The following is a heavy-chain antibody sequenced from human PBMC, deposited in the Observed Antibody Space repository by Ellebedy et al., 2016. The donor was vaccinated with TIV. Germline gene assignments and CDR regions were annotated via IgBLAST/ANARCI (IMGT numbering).Heavy chain of an antibody. CDR2: ITSGDTI. J-gene: IGHJ4*02. CDR1: GSPFSDYY. V-gene: IGHV3-11*01. CDR3: ARLDWSDVDLRHFYFDY. Sequence: GGSLRLSCAASGSPFSDYYMSWIRQAPGKGLEWVSFITSGDTIYYADSVKGRFTISRENAKNSLYLHRNSLRAEDTVVYYCARLDWSDVDLRHFYFDYWGQGTQVTVSS. D-gene: IGHD1-1*01.